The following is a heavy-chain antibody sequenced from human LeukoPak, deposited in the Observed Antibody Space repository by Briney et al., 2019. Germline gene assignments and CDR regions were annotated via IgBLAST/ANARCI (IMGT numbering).Heavy chain of an antibody. CDR3: ARDQVSGLSPGDAFDI. CDR2: ISSSSSYI. V-gene: IGHV3-21*01. D-gene: IGHD3-10*01. Sequence: PGGSLRLSCAASGFTFSSYSMNWVRQAPGKGLEWVSSISSSSSYIYYADSVKGRFTISRDNAKNSLYLQMNSLRAEDTAVYYCARDQVSGLSPGDAFDIWGQGTMVTVSS. J-gene: IGHJ3*02. CDR1: GFTFSSYS.